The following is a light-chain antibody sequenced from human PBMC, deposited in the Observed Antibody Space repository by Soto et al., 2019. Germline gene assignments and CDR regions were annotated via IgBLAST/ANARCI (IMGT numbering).Light chain of an antibody. Sequence: QSALTQPASVSGSPGQSITISCNGTSSDVGSYNLVSWYQQHPGKAPKLMIYEVSKRPSGVSNRFSGSKSGNTASLTISGLQAEDEADYYCCSYAGSWVFGGGTQLTVL. CDR2: EVS. V-gene: IGLV2-23*02. J-gene: IGLJ3*02. CDR3: CSYAGSWV. CDR1: SSDVGSYNL.